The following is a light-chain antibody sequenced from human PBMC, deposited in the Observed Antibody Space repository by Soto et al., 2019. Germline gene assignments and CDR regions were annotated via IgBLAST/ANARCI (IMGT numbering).Light chain of an antibody. CDR3: SSFTSASTRI. J-gene: IGLJ1*01. Sequence: QSALTQPASVSGSPGQSITISCTGTSSDIGAFNFVSWYQQHPGTAPKVLIYGVTNRPSGVAYRFSGSKSGNTASLIISGLQPEDEADYYCSSFTSASTRIFGPGTKLTAL. CDR2: GVT. V-gene: IGLV2-14*03. CDR1: SSDIGAFNF.